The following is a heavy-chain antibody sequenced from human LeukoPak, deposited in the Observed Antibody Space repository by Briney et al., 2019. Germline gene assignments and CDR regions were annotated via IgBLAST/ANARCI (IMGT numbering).Heavy chain of an antibody. Sequence: PSETPSLTCTVSGGSISSGGYYWSWICQHPGKGLEWIGYIYYSGSTYYNPSLKSRVTISVDTSKNQFSLKLSSVTAADTAVYYCARETAAAGAFDIWGQGTMVTVSS. J-gene: IGHJ3*02. CDR2: IYYSGST. V-gene: IGHV4-31*03. CDR3: ARETAAAGAFDI. D-gene: IGHD6-13*01. CDR1: GGSISSGGYY.